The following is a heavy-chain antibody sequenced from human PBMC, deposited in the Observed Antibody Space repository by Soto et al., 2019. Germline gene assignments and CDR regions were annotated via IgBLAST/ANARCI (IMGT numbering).Heavy chain of an antibody. CDR2: IWYDGSNK. V-gene: IGHV3-33*01. CDR1: GFTFSSYG. D-gene: IGHD3-3*01. Sequence: GGSLRLSCAASGFTFSSYGMHWVRQAPGKGLEWVAVIWYDGSNKYYADSVKGRFTISRDNSKNTLYLQMNSLRAEDTAVYYCARAPNSGPIFGVVGMDVWGQGTTVTVSS. J-gene: IGHJ6*02. CDR3: ARAPNSGPIFGVVGMDV.